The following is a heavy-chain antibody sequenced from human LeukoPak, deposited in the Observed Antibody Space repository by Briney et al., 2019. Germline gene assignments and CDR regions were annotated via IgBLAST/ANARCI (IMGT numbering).Heavy chain of an antibody. J-gene: IGHJ4*02. Sequence: GGSLRLSCAASGFTFSTYSMTWVRQAPGKGLEWVSYISSSGSSKYYADSVKGRFTISRDNANNSLYLQMNSLSDEDTAVYHCARVRSPSTVPIDYWGQGTLVTVSS. CDR2: ISSSGSSK. CDR1: GFTFSTYS. CDR3: ARVRSPSTVPIDY. D-gene: IGHD4-17*01. V-gene: IGHV3-48*02.